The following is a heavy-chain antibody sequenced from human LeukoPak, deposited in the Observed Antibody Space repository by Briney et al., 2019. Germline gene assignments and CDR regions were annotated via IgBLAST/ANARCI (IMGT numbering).Heavy chain of an antibody. Sequence: GGSLTLSCAASGFTFSSYSMNWVRQATGKGLEWVSSISSSSSYIFYADSVKGRFTISRDNAKNSLYLQMNSLRAEDTAVYYCAKGVRRSSDYSSPVDYWGQGTLVTVSS. CDR2: ISSSSSYI. CDR1: GFTFSSYS. V-gene: IGHV3-21*01. J-gene: IGHJ4*02. D-gene: IGHD3-22*01. CDR3: AKGVRRSSDYSSPVDY.